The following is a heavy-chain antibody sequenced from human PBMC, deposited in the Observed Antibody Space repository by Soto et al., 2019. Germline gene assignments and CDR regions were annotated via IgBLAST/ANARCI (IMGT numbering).Heavy chain of an antibody. J-gene: IGHJ4*02. V-gene: IGHV3-30*18. Sequence: PRWALRLSCAVSGWPFINYGMQWVRQAPGKGLEWVAVISYDGSNESYAASVKGRFTISRDNFKDTLYLQMNSLRPEDTAVYYCAKSPDPTVTPSFDYWGQGTLVTVSS. CDR3: AKSPDPTVTPSFDY. CDR1: GWPFINYG. D-gene: IGHD4-4*01. CDR2: ISYDGSNE.